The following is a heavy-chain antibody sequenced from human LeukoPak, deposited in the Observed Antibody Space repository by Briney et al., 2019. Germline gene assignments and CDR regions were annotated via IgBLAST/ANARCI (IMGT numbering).Heavy chain of an antibody. CDR1: GGSFSGYY. CDR2: IYYSGST. V-gene: IGHV4-59*01. CDR3: ARELYYYDSSGYYGSSVPNFGFDI. D-gene: IGHD3-22*01. J-gene: IGHJ3*02. Sequence: SETLSLTCAVYGGSFSGYYWSWIRQPPGKGLEWIGYIYYSGSTNYNPSLKSRVTISVDTSKNQFSLKLSSVTAADTAVYYCARELYYYDSSGYYGSSVPNFGFDIWGQGTMVTVSS.